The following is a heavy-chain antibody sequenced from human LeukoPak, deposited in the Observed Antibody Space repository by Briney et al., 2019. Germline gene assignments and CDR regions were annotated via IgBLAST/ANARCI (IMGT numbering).Heavy chain of an antibody. CDR2: VSTSSSHT. D-gene: IGHD3-10*01. V-gene: IGHV3-11*06. CDR1: GFTFSNYY. CDR3: AREFYGRGDS. J-gene: IGHJ4*02. Sequence: GGSLRLSCAASGFTFSNYYMSWIRQAPGKGREWISYVSTSSSHTNYADSVKGRFTISRDDAKNSLYLQMNGLRAEDTAVYYCAREFYGRGDSWGQGTLVIVSS.